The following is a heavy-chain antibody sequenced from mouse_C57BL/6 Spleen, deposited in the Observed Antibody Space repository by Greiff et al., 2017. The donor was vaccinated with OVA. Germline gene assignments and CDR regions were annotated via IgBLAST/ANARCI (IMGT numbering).Heavy chain of an antibody. J-gene: IGHJ4*01. CDR3: ARHQSNYYAMDY. Sequence: EVMLVESGGDLVKPGGSLKLSCAASGFTFSSYGMSWVRQTPDKRLEWVATISSGGSYTYYPDSVKGRFTISRDNAKNTLYLQMSSLKAEDTAMYYCARHQSNYYAMDYWGQGTSVTVSS. D-gene: IGHD2-5*01. CDR1: GFTFSSYG. CDR2: ISSGGSYT. V-gene: IGHV5-6*01.